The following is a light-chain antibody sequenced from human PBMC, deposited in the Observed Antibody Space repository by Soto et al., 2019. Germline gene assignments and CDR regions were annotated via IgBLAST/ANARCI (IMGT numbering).Light chain of an antibody. J-gene: IGKJ5*01. V-gene: IGKV1-33*01. CDR3: QQYENLPT. CDR2: DAS. CDR1: QNINNY. Sequence: DVQVTQSPSSLSASVVDRVSLTCQASQNINNYLNWYQQKPGRAPKLLIYDASNLEAGVPSRFRGSGSGTDFTFTISRLQPEDIATYYCQQYENLPTFGQGTLLEI.